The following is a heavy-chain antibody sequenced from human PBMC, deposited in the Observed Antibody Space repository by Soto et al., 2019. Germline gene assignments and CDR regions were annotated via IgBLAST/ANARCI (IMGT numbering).Heavy chain of an antibody. CDR1: GFTFSSYA. D-gene: IGHD3-22*01. J-gene: IGHJ3*02. CDR2: ISGSGGST. V-gene: IGHV3-23*01. Sequence: GGSLRLSCAASGFTFSSYAMSWVRQAPGKGLEWVLAISGSGGSTYYADSVKGRFTISRDNSKNTLYLQMNSLRAEDTAVYYCAKVGSYYYDSGGYYLFDAFDIWGQGTMVTVSS. CDR3: AKVGSYYYDSGGYYLFDAFDI.